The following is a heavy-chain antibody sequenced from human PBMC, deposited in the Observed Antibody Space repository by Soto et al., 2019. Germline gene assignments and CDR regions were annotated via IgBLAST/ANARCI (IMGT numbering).Heavy chain of an antibody. CDR2: ISWDGGST. CDR1: GFTFDDYT. V-gene: IGHV3-43*01. Sequence: GGSLRLSCAASGFTFDDYTMHWVRQAPGKGLEWVSLISWDGGSTYYADSVKGRFTISRDNSKNSLYLQMNSLRTEDTALYYCAKDTLRTRAGEFDYWGQGTLVTVSS. J-gene: IGHJ4*02. CDR3: AKDTLRTRAGEFDY. D-gene: IGHD6-19*01.